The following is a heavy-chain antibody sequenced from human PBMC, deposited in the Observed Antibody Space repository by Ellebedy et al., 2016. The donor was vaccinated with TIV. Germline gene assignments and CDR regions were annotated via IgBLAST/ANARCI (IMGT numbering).Heavy chain of an antibody. CDR3: ARDANSGGGQTWG. V-gene: IGHV3-53*01. J-gene: IGHJ4*02. Sequence: GESLKISXAASGVTFSNNYMSWVRQAPGKGLEWVSVMYSGGGTFYADSVKGRFTISRDNSKNTVYLQMNSLRVEDTAVYYCARDANSGGGQTWGWGQGTLVTVSS. CDR1: GVTFSNNY. CDR2: MYSGGGT. D-gene: IGHD4-23*01.